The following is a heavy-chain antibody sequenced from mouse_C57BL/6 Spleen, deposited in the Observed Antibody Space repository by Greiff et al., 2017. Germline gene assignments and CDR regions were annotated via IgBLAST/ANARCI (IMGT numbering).Heavy chain of an antibody. V-gene: IGHV1-54*02. Sequence: VQLQQSGAELVRPGTSVKVSCKASGYAFTNYLIAWVKQRPGQGLEWIGDIYPGSGSTNYNEKFKSKATLTVDTDSKTAYMQLSSLPSEDAAGYYFARERHWDYWGQGTTLTVSS. CDR2: IYPGSGST. CDR1: GYAFTNYL. J-gene: IGHJ2*01. D-gene: IGHD3-2*01. CDR3: ARERHWDY.